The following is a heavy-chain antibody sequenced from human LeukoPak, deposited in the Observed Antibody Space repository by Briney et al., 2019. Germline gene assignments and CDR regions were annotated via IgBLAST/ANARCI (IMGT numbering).Heavy chain of an antibody. CDR2: INHSGST. Sequence: SETLSLTCAVYGGSFSGYYWSWIRQPPGKGLEWIGEINHSGSTNYNPSLKSRVTISVDTSKNQFSLKLSSVTAAGTAVYYCALIGTMTMDAFDIWGQGTMVTVSS. D-gene: IGHD3-10*01. V-gene: IGHV4-34*01. J-gene: IGHJ3*02. CDR3: ALIGTMTMDAFDI. CDR1: GGSFSGYY.